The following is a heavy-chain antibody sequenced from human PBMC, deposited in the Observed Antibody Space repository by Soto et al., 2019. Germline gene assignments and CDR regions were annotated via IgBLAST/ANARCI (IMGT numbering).Heavy chain of an antibody. Sequence: EVQLLESGGGLVQPGGSLRLSCAASGFTFSSYAMTWVRQAPGEGLLWVSSISGSGESTFHADSVKGRFTISRDNSKNTLTLQMNSLRAEDTAIYYCAKYSSYWDEDYWGQGTLVTVSS. J-gene: IGHJ4*02. D-gene: IGHD3-22*01. CDR3: AKYSSYWDEDY. CDR1: GFTFSSYA. CDR2: ISGSGEST. V-gene: IGHV3-23*01.